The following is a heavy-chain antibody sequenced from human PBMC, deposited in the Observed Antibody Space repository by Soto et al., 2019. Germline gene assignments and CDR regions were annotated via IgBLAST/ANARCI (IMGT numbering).Heavy chain of an antibody. CDR2: ISAYNGNT. J-gene: IGHJ4*02. D-gene: IGHD2-21*02. V-gene: IGHV1-18*01. CDR3: ARGPPSLRVVTAIYY. Sequence: ASVKVSCKASGYTFTSYGISWVRQAPGQGLEWMGWISAYNGNTNYAQKLQGRVTMTTDTSTSTAYMELRSLRSDDTAVYYCARGPPSLRVVTAIYYWGQGTLVTVSS. CDR1: GYTFTSYG.